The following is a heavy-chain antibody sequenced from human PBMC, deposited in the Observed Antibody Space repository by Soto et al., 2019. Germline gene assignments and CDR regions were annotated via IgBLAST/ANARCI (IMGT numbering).Heavy chain of an antibody. J-gene: IGHJ4*02. CDR2: ISSSSSYT. Sequence: GGSLRLSCAASGFTFSDYYMSWIRQAPGKGLEWVSYISSSSSYTNYADSVKGRFTISRDNAKNSLYLQMNSLRAEDTVLYYCARGGGVLRYFDWFDYWGQGTLVTVSS. CDR1: GFTFSDYY. CDR3: ARGGGVLRYFDWFDY. D-gene: IGHD3-9*01. V-gene: IGHV3-11*06.